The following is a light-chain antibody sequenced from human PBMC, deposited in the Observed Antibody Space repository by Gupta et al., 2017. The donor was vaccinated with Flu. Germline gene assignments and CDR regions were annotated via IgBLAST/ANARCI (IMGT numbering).Light chain of an antibody. J-gene: IGKJ1*01. V-gene: IGKV1-39*01. Sequence: PSSLSASVADEISIIFRTSQNSRRYLNKYHQKPGKAPNRLIYAASNLQIGGRSGCSGSGSGTDFTLTISGLQPEDFATDYCQQNYSNPLTFGQGTKVEIK. CDR1: QNSRRY. CDR3: QQNYSNPLT. CDR2: AAS.